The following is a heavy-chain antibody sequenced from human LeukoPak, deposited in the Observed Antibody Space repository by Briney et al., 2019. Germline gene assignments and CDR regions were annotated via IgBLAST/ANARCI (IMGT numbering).Heavy chain of an antibody. CDR3: ARDQYTDYGDYHEYFQH. D-gene: IGHD4-17*01. CDR2: ISAYNGNT. V-gene: IGHV1-18*01. Sequence: GASVKVSCKASGYTFTSYGISWVRQAPGQGLEWMGWISAYNGNTNYAQKLQGRVTMTTDTSTSTAYMELRSLRSVDTAVYYCARDQYTDYGDYHEYFQHWGQGTLVTVSS. CDR1: GYTFTSYG. J-gene: IGHJ1*01.